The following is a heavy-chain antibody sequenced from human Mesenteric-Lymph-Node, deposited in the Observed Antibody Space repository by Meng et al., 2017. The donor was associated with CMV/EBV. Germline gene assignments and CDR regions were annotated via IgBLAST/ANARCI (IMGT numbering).Heavy chain of an antibody. CDR1: GFTFSDYY. J-gene: IGHJ4*02. CDR2: IKQDGSEK. V-gene: IGHV3-7*01. Sequence: GGSLRLSCAASGFTFSDYYMDWVRQAPGKGLEWVANIKQDGSEKYYVDSVKGRFTISRDNAKNSLYLQMNSLRAEDTAVYYCARDVMAAAKSGLHLTSDYWGQGTLVTVSS. D-gene: IGHD6-13*01. CDR3: ARDVMAAAKSGLHLTSDY.